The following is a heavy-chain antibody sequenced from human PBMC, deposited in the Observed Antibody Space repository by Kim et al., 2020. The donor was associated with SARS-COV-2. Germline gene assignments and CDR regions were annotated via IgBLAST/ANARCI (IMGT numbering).Heavy chain of an antibody. Sequence: GGSLRLSCAASGFTFSSYAMTWGRQGPGKGLEWDSFISSTCSIIYYADSVEGRFTISRDNAKNSVSLQMNSLRDEDTAMYYCASRGYYIDFWGQGTLVT. D-gene: IGHD6-13*01. J-gene: IGHJ4*02. CDR3: ASRGYYIDF. V-gene: IGHV3-48*02. CDR2: ISSTCSII. CDR1: GFTFSSYA.